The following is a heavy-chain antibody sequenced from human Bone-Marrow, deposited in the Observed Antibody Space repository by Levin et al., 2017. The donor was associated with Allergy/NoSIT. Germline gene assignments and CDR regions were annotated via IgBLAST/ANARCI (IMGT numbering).Heavy chain of an antibody. D-gene: IGHD2-8*01. V-gene: IGHV4-34*01. CDR3: ARVDLLRGLMVDQFYYGMDV. J-gene: IGHJ6*02. CDR2: INQIGRT. CDR1: GESFSDFF. Sequence: GSLRLSCAVYGESFSDFFWAWIRQPPGKGLEWIGEINQIGRTNYNASLKSRVIISVDTSKNQFSLKLNSVTAADTDVHYCARVDLLRGLMVDQFYYGMDVWGQGTTVSVS.